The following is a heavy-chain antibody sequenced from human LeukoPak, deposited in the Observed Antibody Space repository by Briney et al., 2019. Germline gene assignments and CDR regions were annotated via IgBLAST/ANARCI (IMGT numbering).Heavy chain of an antibody. CDR3: VGYFYGSGSYDY. J-gene: IGHJ4*02. CDR1: GFTFTNYW. Sequence: GGSLRLSCAASGFTFTNYWMNWIRQVPGKGLEWVSHISNDGSDTDYADSVKGRFTISRDNAKNTLYLQMRSLRAEDTAVYYCVGYFYGSGSYDYWGQGTLLTVSS. CDR2: ISNDGSDT. V-gene: IGHV3-74*01. D-gene: IGHD3-10*01.